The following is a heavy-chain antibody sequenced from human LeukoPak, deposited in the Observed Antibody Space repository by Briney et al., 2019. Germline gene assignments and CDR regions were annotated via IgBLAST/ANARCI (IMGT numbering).Heavy chain of an antibody. D-gene: IGHD4-17*01. CDR2: INSDGRSK. CDR3: VTTVIATMDV. J-gene: IGHJ6*04. CDR1: GFSFSSYW. Sequence: GGSLRLSCAASGFSFSSYWMHWVRQAPGKGLVWVSRINSDGRSKSYADSVKGRFTISRDNAKNTLYLQMNILRAENTAVYYCVTTVIATMDVWGKGTTVTVSS. V-gene: IGHV3-74*01.